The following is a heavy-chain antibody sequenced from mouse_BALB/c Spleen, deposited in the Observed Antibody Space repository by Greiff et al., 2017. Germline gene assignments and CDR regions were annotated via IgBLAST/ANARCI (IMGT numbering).Heavy chain of an antibody. Sequence: VMLVESGPGLVQPSQSLSITCTVSGFSLTSYGVHWVRQSPGKGLEWLGVIWSGGSTDYNAAFISRLSISKDNSKSQVFFKMNSLQADDTAIYYCARSGYPHYYAMDYWGQGTSVTVSS. V-gene: IGHV2-4-1*01. CDR3: ARSGYPHYYAMDY. J-gene: IGHJ4*01. CDR2: IWSGGST. CDR1: GFSLTSYG. D-gene: IGHD2-2*01.